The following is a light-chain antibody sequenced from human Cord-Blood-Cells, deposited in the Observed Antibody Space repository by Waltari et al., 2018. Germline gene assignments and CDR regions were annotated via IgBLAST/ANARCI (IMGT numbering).Light chain of an antibody. V-gene: IGLV4-69*01. CDR3: QTWGTGIVV. Sequence: QLVLTQSPSASASLGASVKLTCTLSSGHSSYAIAWHQQQPEKGPRYLMKLNSDGSHSKGDGIPDCFSGSSSGAERYLTISSLQSEDEADYYCQTWGTGIVVF. CDR2: LNSDGSH. J-gene: IGLJ2*01. CDR1: SGHSSYA.